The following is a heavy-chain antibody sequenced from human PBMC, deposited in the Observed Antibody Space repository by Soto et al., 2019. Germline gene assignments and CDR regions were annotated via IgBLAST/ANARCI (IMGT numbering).Heavy chain of an antibody. D-gene: IGHD2-15*01. J-gene: IGHJ4*02. V-gene: IGHV3-30*18. CDR1: GFTFSSYG. Sequence: GGSLRLSYAASGFTFSSYGMHWVLQAPGKGLEWVAVISYDGSNKYYADSVKGRFTISRDNSKNTLYLQMNSLRAEDTAVYYCAKDPWRRGHRLHPRWYYFDYWGQGTLVTVSS. CDR3: AKDPWRRGHRLHPRWYYFDY. CDR2: ISYDGSNK.